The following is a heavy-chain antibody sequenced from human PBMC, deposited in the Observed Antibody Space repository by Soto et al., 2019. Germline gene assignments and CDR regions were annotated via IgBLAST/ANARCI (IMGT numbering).Heavy chain of an antibody. Sequence: EVQLVESGGGLVQPGGSLRLSCAASGFTFSTYSMNWVRQAPGKGLEWVSYISSSSSNTYYADSVKGRFTISRDNAKNSLYLQMNSLRAEDTAVYYCARSTTVTTSYYYYYYYMDVWGKGTTVTVSS. V-gene: IGHV3-48*01. CDR1: GFTFSTYS. D-gene: IGHD4-17*01. CDR3: ARSTTVTTSYYYYYYYMDV. J-gene: IGHJ6*03. CDR2: ISSSSSNT.